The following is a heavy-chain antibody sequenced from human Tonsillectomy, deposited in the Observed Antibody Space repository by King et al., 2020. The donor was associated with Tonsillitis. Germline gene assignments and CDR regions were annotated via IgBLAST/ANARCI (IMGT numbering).Heavy chain of an antibody. V-gene: IGHV1-2*02. J-gene: IGHJ4*02. CDR1: AYTFTGSY. CDR2: INPHSGGT. CDR3: ARAGQGGSYFFDY. Sequence: QLVQSGAEVKKPGASVKVSCKASAYTFTGSYMHWVRQAPGQGLEWMGWINPHSGGTNYAQKFQGRVTMTRDTSISTAYMELSRLRSDDTAVYYCARAGQGGSYFFDYWGQGTLVTVSS. D-gene: IGHD1-26*01.